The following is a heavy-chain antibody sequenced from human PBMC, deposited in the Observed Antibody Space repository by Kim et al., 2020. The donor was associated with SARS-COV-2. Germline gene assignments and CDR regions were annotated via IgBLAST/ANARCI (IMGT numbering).Heavy chain of an antibody. V-gene: IGHV3-30*18. CDR3: AKDYGDSYYYYGMDV. J-gene: IGHJ6*02. CDR2: ISYDGSNK. Sequence: GGSLRLSCAASVFTFSSYGMHWVRQAPGKGLEWVAVISYDGSNKYYADSVKGRFTISRDNSKNTLYLQMNSLRAEDTAVYYCAKDYGDSYYYYGMDVWGQGTTVTVSS. D-gene: IGHD4-17*01. CDR1: VFTFSSYG.